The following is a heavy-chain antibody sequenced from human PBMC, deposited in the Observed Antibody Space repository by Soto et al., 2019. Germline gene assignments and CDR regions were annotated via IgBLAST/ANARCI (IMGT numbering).Heavy chain of an antibody. J-gene: IGHJ6*03. CDR3: ARSLLYYYYYMDV. CDR1: GFTFSSYA. Sequence: GGSLRLSCAASGFTFSSYAMHWVRQAPGKGLEYVSAISSNGGSTYYANSVKGRFTISRDNSKNTLYLQMGSLRAEDMAVYYCARSLLYYYYYMDVWGKGTTVTV. V-gene: IGHV3-64*01. CDR2: ISSNGGST.